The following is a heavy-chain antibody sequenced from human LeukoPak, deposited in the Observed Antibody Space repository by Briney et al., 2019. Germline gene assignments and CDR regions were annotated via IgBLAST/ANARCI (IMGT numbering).Heavy chain of an antibody. J-gene: IGHJ4*02. Sequence: PSETLSLTCAAYGGSFSGYYWSWIRQPPGKGLEWIGEINHSGSTNYNPSLKSRVTISVDTSKNQFSLKLSSVTAADTAVYYCARGKTSPYYYGSGSYTYWGQGTLVTVSS. D-gene: IGHD3-10*01. CDR3: ARGKTSPYYYGSGSYTY. V-gene: IGHV4-34*01. CDR2: INHSGST. CDR1: GGSFSGYY.